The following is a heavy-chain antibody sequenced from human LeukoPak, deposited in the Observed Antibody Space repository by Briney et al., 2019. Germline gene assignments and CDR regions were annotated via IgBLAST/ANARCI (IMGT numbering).Heavy chain of an antibody. D-gene: IGHD1-1*01. J-gene: IGHJ3*02. V-gene: IGHV4-59*01. Sequence: SETLALTPNGTGSSISRYNWRWILQPPGKKQEWIGYIYYSGSTNYNPSLKSRVTISVDTSKNQFSLKLSSVTAADTAVYYCARDRYDAFDIWGQGTMVTVSS. CDR2: IYYSGST. CDR3: ARDRYDAFDI. CDR1: GSSISRYN.